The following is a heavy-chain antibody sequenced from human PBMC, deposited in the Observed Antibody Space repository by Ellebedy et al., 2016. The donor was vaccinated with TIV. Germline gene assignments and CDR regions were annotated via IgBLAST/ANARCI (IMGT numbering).Heavy chain of an antibody. Sequence: GESLKTSCEGSGYSFTTYWIGWVRQVPGKGLEWMGFIYPGDSVARYSPSFQGQVTISADKSISTAYLQWSSVKASDTAMYYCVRRSTSGGAPFYFDYWGQGTLVTVSS. V-gene: IGHV5-51*01. J-gene: IGHJ4*02. D-gene: IGHD5/OR15-5a*01. CDR1: GYSFTTYW. CDR3: VRRSTSGGAPFYFDY. CDR2: IYPGDSVA.